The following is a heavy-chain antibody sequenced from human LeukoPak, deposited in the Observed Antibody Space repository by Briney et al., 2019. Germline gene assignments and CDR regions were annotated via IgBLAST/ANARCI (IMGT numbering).Heavy chain of an antibody. V-gene: IGHV4-59*01. D-gene: IGHD3-3*01. CDR1: GGSISSYY. CDR3: AREDYTIHVGFDL. J-gene: IGHJ2*01. CDR2: IYYSGST. Sequence: KPSETLSLTCTVSGGSISSYYWSWIRQPPGKGLEWIGYIYYSGSTNYNPSLKSRVTISVDTSKNQFSLKLSSVTAADTAVYYCAREDYTIHVGFDLWGRGTLVTVSS.